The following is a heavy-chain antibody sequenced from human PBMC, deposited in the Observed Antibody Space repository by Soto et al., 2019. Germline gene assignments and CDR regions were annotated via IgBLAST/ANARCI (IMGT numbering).Heavy chain of an antibody. D-gene: IGHD1-7*01. V-gene: IGHV4-59*01. CDR2: IYYSGST. J-gene: IGHJ5*02. CDR3: ARGNRNWNSKIRFDP. Sequence: SETLSLTCTVSGGSISSYYWSWIRQPPGKGLEWIGYIYYSGSTNYNPSLKSRVTISVDTSKKQFSLKLSSVTAADTAVYYCARGNRNWNSKIRFDPWGQGTLVTVSS. CDR1: GGSISSYY.